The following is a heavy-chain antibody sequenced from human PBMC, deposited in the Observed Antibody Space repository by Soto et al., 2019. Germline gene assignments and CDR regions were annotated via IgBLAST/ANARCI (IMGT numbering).Heavy chain of an antibody. V-gene: IGHV3-48*01. CDR3: ARASSGYDLGDDF. D-gene: IGHD5-12*01. Sequence: GGSLRLSCTASGFDFGDYSFHWVRQAPGKGLEWLSYISFSSKTIYYADSVKGRFTVSRDNAKKSLYLQVHTLRVEDTAVYYCARASSGYDLGDDFWGQGTLVTVSS. CDR2: ISFSSKTI. J-gene: IGHJ4*02. CDR1: GFDFGDYS.